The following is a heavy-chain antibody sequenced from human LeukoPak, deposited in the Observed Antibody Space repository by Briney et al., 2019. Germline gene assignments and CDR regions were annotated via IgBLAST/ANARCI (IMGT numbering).Heavy chain of an antibody. CDR1: GFTFSSYA. D-gene: IGHD4-17*01. Sequence: GGSLRLSCAASGFTFSSYAMSWARQAPGKGLEWVSAISGSGGSTYYADSVKGRFTISRDNSKNTLYLQMNSLRAEHTALYYCARSMTTVTTEGSYYYGMDVWGQGTTVTVSS. V-gene: IGHV3-23*01. J-gene: IGHJ6*02. CDR3: ARSMTTVTTEGSYYYGMDV. CDR2: ISGSGGST.